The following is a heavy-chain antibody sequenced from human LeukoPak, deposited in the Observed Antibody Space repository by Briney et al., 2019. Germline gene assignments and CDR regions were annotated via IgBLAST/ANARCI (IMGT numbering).Heavy chain of an antibody. D-gene: IGHD5-24*01. J-gene: IGHJ4*02. CDR3: ARPRRDGYNYRNDFDY. CDR1: GGTFSSYA. Sequence: PVKVSCKASGGTFSSYAISWVRQAPGQGLEWMGGIIPIFGTANYAQKFQGRVTITADKSTSTAYMELSSLRSEDTAVYYCARPRRDGYNYRNDFDYWGQGTLVTVSS. V-gene: IGHV1-69*06. CDR2: IIPIFGTA.